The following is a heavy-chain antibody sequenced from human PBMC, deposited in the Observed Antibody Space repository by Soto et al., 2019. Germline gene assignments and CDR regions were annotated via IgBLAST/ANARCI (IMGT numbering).Heavy chain of an antibody. Sequence: LSCSDSGFPFSRYWKSCVRQAPGKGLEWVTNIKQDGSEKSDVDSVKGRCTISRDNAKNSLYLQMRSMRAEDTAVYYCVQGYGGPKAWGQGTLI. CDR1: GFPFSRYW. J-gene: IGHJ5*02. CDR2: IKQDGSEK. V-gene: IGHV3-7*01. CDR3: VQGYGGPKA. D-gene: IGHD5-18*01.